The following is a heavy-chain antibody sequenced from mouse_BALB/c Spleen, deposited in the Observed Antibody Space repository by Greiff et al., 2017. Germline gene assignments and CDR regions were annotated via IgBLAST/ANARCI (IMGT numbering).Heavy chain of an antibody. Sequence: EVQLVESGGGLVQPGGSRKLSCAASGFTFSSFGMHWVRQAPEKGLEWVAYISSGSSTIYYADTVKGRFTISRDNPKNTLFLQMTSLRSEDTAMYYCAREGYGNFPMDYWGQGTSVTVSS. D-gene: IGHD2-1*01. CDR2: ISSGSSTI. CDR1: GFTFSSFG. CDR3: AREGYGNFPMDY. J-gene: IGHJ4*01. V-gene: IGHV5-17*02.